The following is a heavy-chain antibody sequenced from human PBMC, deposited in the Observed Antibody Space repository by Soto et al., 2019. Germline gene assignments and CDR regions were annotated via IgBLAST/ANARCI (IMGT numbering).Heavy chain of an antibody. CDR3: APWFGAFDY. Sequence: QVQLVESGGGVVQPGRSLRLSCAASGFTFSSYGMHWVRQAPGKGLEWVAVISYDGSNKYYADSVKGRFTISRDNSKNXXXXXXXXLXXXDXAVYXCAPWFGAFDYWGQGTLVTVSS. D-gene: IGHD3-10*01. J-gene: IGHJ4*02. CDR2: ISYDGSNK. CDR1: GFTFSSYG. V-gene: IGHV3-30*03.